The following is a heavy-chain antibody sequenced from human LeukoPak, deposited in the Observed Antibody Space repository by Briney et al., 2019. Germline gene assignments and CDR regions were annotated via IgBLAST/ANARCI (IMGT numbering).Heavy chain of an antibody. CDR3: ARASGYDYLDFDY. J-gene: IGHJ4*02. V-gene: IGHV3-74*01. D-gene: IGHD5-12*01. Sequence: GGSLRLSCAASGFTFSSYWMHWVLQAPGKGLLWVSRINSDGSSTSYADSVKGRFTISRDNAKNTLYLQMNSLRAEDTAVYYCARASGYDYLDFDYWGQGTLVTVSS. CDR1: GFTFSSYW. CDR2: INSDGSST.